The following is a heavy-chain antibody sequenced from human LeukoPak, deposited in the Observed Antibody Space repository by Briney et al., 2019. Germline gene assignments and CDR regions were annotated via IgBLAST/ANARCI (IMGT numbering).Heavy chain of an antibody. J-gene: IGHJ4*02. CDR3: ARDVGAMVRGVIRAYYFDY. CDR1: GGSISSGSYY. V-gene: IGHV4-61*02. Sequence: SETLSLTCTVSGGSISSGSYYWSWIRQPAGKGLEWIGRIYTSGSTNYNPSLKSRVTMSVDTSKNQFSLKLSSVTAADTAVYYCARDVGAMVRGVIRAYYFDYWGQGTLVTVSS. D-gene: IGHD3-10*01. CDR2: IYTSGST.